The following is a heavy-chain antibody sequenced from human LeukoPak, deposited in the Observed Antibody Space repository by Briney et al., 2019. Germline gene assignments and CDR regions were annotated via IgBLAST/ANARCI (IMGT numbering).Heavy chain of an antibody. J-gene: IGHJ4*02. CDR3: AKDLGVASLGEEVGIAAAVPRGGYYFDY. CDR2: ISSSGSTI. D-gene: IGHD6-13*01. CDR1: GFTFSDYY. V-gene: IGHV3-11*01. Sequence: PGGSLRLSCAASGFTFSDYYMSWIRQAPGKGLEWVSYISSSGSTIYYADSVKGRFTISRDNAKNSLYLQMNSLRAEDTALYYCAKDLGVASLGEEVGIAAAVPRGGYYFDYWGQGTLVTVSS.